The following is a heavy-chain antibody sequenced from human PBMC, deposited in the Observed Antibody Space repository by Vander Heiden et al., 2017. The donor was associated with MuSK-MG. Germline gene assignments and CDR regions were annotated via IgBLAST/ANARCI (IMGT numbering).Heavy chain of an antibody. CDR2: IYYSGIT. Sequence: QLQLEESGPGVVRPSEILSLTCRVSGGSFSSTSDYWGWVRQSPGKGLEWIGSIYYSGITKYSPSLKSRVTISIDTSKKQFSLRLTSVTAADTAVYYCARDQVPFGGGIRYYYGMDVWGQGTTVTVSS. D-gene: IGHD3-3*01. CDR1: GGSFSSTSDY. V-gene: IGHV4-39*07. CDR3: ARDQVPFGGGIRYYYGMDV. J-gene: IGHJ6*02.